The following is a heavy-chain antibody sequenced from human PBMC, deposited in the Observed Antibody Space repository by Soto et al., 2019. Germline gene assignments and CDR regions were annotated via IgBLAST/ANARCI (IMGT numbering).Heavy chain of an antibody. V-gene: IGHV3-48*01. CDR2: ISSSSSTI. CDR3: ARVGTVLDY. Sequence: EVQLVESGGGLVQPGGSLRLSCAASGFTFSSYSMNWVRQAPGKGLEWVSYISSSSSTIYYADSVKGRFTISRGNAKNSLYLQMNSLRAEDTAVYYCARVGTVLDYWGQGTLVTVSS. CDR1: GFTFSSYS. D-gene: IGHD4-17*01. J-gene: IGHJ4*02.